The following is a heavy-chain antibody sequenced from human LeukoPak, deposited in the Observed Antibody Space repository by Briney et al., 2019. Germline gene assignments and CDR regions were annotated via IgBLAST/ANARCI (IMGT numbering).Heavy chain of an antibody. CDR3: ARGTRITMVRGVQPLYYFDY. J-gene: IGHJ4*02. CDR1: GGSISSGGYY. CDR2: IYYSGST. V-gene: IGHV4-31*03. Sequence: PSETLSLTCTVSGGSISSGGYYWSWIRQHPGKGLEWIGYIYYSGSTYYNPSLKSRVTISVDTSKNQFSLKLSSVTAADTAVYYCARGTRITMVRGVQPLYYFDYWGQGTLVTVSS. D-gene: IGHD3-10*01.